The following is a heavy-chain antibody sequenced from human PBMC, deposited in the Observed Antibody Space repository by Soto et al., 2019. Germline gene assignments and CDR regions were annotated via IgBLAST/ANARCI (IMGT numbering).Heavy chain of an antibody. CDR1: GFTFSSYT. CDR3: ARVMKGPMIREYYFDY. J-gene: IGHJ4*02. D-gene: IGHD3-10*01. CDR2: ISSTSNYI. Sequence: LRLSCAASGFTFSSYTMNWVRQAPGKGLEWVSSISSTSNYIYYADSVKGRFTISRDDAQNSLYLQMNSLRAEDTAVYYCARVMKGPMIREYYFDYWGQGTLVTVSS. V-gene: IGHV3-21*01.